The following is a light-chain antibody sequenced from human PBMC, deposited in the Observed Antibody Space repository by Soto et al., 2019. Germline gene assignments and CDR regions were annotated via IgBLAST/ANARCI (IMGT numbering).Light chain of an antibody. CDR3: TSYAGGNNV. CDR1: SSDVGGYNY. Sequence: QSALTQPPSASGSPGQSVTISCTGTSSDVGGYNYVSWYQQHPGKAPKLMVYEVNKRPSGVPDRFFGSKSGNTASLTVSGLQAEDEADYYCTSYAGGNNVFGTGTQLTVL. V-gene: IGLV2-8*01. CDR2: EVN. J-gene: IGLJ1*01.